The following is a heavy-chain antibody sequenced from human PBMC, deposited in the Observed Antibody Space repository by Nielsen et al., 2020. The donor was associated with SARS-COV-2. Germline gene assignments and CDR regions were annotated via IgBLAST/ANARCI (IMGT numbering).Heavy chain of an antibody. Sequence: GGSLRLSCAASGFRFGDYAMHWVRQAPGKGLEWVSGISWHSASTDYADSVRGRFTISRDNAKNSLFLQMNSLRPEDTALYFCAKDFKEGPTYSKGLYHQFHYMDVWGKGTTVTVSS. V-gene: IGHV3-9*01. CDR1: GFRFGDYA. CDR2: ISWHSAST. D-gene: IGHD1-26*01. CDR3: AKDFKEGPTYSKGLYHQFHYMDV. J-gene: IGHJ6*03.